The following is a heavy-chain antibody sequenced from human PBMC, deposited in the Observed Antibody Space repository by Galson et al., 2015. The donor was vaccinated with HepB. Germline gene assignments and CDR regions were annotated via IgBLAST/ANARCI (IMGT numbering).Heavy chain of an antibody. J-gene: IGHJ2*01. D-gene: IGHD6-19*01. CDR2: IYSGGST. V-gene: IGHV3-53*01. Sequence: SLRLSCAASGFTVSSNYMSWVRQAPGKGLEWVSVIYSGGSTYYADSVKGRFTISRHKSKNTLYLQMNSLRAEDTAGYYCARERTPSLATSGHTSGKGAGYWYFDLWGRGTLVTVSS. CDR3: ARERTPSLATSGHTSGKGAGYWYFDL. CDR1: GFTVSSNY.